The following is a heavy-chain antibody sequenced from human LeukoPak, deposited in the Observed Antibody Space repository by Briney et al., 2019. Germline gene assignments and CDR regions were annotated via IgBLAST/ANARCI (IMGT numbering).Heavy chain of an antibody. CDR2: FYTSGST. CDR1: GGSISSGSYY. CDR3: ARHRARGIRPFDP. Sequence: SETLSLTCTVSGGSISSGSYYWSWIRQPAGKGLEWIGRFYTSGSTNYNPSLKSRVTISVDTSKNQFSLKLNSVTAADTAVYYCARHRARGIRPFDPWGQGTLVTVSS. J-gene: IGHJ5*02. V-gene: IGHV4-61*02.